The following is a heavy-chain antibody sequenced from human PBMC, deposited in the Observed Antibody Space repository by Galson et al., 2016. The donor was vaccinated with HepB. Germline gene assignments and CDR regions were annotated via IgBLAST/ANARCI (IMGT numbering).Heavy chain of an antibody. J-gene: IGHJ4*02. Sequence: SLRLSCAASEFTFSTYAMHWVRQTPGKGLEWVALISNGGSNTYYADSVKGRFTISRDNSQNTLYLQMNSLRAEDTAVYYCARGDVERIASAGFSDWGQGTLVTVSS. D-gene: IGHD6-13*01. V-gene: IGHV3-30*04. CDR2: ISNGGSNT. CDR3: ARGDVERIASAGFSD. CDR1: EFTFSTYA.